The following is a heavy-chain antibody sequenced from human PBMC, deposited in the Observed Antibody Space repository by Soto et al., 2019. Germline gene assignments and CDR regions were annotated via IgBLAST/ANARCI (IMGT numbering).Heavy chain of an antibody. D-gene: IGHD5-18*01. CDR2: LSGSGGTT. J-gene: IGHJ4*02. CDR1: GFTFSSYA. Sequence: GGSLRLSCAASGFTFSSYAISWVRQAPGKGLEWVSSLSGSGGTTHYADSVKGRFTISRDNFNNILYLQMNSLRAEDTAVYYCAKGGYNYGFLFDCWGQGTTVTVSS. V-gene: IGHV3-23*01. CDR3: AKGGYNYGFLFDC.